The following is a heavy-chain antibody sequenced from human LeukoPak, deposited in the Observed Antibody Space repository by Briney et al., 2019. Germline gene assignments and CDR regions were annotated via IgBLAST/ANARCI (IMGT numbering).Heavy chain of an antibody. D-gene: IGHD3-10*01. V-gene: IGHV4-34*01. Sequence: SETLSLTCAVYGGSFSGYYWSWIRQPPGKGLEWIGEINHSGSTNYNPSLKSRVTISVDTSKNQFSLKLSSVTAADTAVYYCAREPTLLWFGVTYNWFDPWGQGTLVTVST. CDR2: INHSGST. CDR3: AREPTLLWFGVTYNWFDP. J-gene: IGHJ5*02. CDR1: GGSFSGYY.